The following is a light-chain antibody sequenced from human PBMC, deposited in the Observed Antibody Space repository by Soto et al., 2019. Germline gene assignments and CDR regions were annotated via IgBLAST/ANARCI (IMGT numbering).Light chain of an antibody. CDR2: AAS. CDR3: QHSYSTLT. J-gene: IGKJ4*01. Sequence: DIQMTQSPSSLSASVGDRVTITCRASQSISSYLNWYQQKPGKAPKLLIYAASSLQSGVPSRFSGSVSGTDFTLTISSLQPEDFATYYCQHSYSTLTCGGGTKVEIK. V-gene: IGKV1-39*01. CDR1: QSISSY.